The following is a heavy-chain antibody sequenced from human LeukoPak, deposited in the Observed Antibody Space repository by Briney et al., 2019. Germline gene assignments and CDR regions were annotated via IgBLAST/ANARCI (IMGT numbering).Heavy chain of an antibody. J-gene: IGHJ4*02. CDR1: GLIISNTY. CDR2: IHNDGST. V-gene: IGHV3-53*01. Sequence: PGGSLRPSCAASGLIISNTYTTWVRQAPGKGLEWVSVIHNDGSTYYADSVKGRFTISRDNSKNMLFLRMNSLRVEDTAVYFCASLARDYWGQGTLVSVSS. D-gene: IGHD3-3*02. CDR3: ASLARDY.